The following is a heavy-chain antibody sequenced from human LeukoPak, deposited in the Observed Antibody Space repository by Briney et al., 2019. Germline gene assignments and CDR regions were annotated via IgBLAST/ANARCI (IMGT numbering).Heavy chain of an antibody. D-gene: IGHD2-15*01. CDR1: GGTFSSYA. Sequence: SVKVSCKASGGTFSSYAISWVRQAPGQGLEWMGGIIPIFGTANYAQKFQGRVTITADESTSTAYMELSSLRSEDTAVYYCSSAKYYYYGMDVWGQGTTVTVSS. CDR2: IIPIFGTA. V-gene: IGHV1-69*13. J-gene: IGHJ6*02. CDR3: SSAKYYYYGMDV.